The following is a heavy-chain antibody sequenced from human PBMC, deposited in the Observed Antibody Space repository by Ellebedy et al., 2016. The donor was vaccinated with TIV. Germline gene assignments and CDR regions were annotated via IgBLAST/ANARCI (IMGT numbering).Heavy chain of an antibody. V-gene: IGHV3-9*01. CDR1: GFTFDDYP. J-gene: IGHJ4*02. Sequence: PGGSLRLSCAASGFTFDDYPMHWVRQAPGKGLEWVSGISWTSGSISYADSVRGRFTISKDNAKNSLFLQMNSLRAEDTAFYYCAKANTPRPITLVRGGHFDYWGQGTLVTVSS. CDR3: AKANTPRPITLVRGGHFDY. CDR2: ISWTSGSI. D-gene: IGHD3-10*01.